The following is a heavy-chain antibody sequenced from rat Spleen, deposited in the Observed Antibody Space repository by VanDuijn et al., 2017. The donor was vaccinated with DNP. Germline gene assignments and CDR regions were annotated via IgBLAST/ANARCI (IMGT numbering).Heavy chain of an antibody. J-gene: IGHJ2*01. D-gene: IGHD1-5*01. Sequence: EVQLVESGGGLEQPGRALNLSCKASGFALSDYYMAWVRQAPKKGLEWVASISTGGGNTYYRDSVKGRFTISRDNAKSTLYLQMDSLRSEDTATYYCARWNIGTSTLDYWGQGVMVTVSS. CDR1: GFALSDYY. CDR3: ARWNIGTSTLDY. V-gene: IGHV5-25*01. CDR2: ISTGGGNT.